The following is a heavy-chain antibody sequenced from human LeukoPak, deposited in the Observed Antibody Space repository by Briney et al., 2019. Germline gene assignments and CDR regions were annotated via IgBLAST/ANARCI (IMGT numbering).Heavy chain of an antibody. CDR2: VSYDGSNK. D-gene: IGHD1-26*01. CDR3: ATPSPFIVGATTFDY. J-gene: IGHJ4*02. Sequence: GGSLRLSCAASGFSFSSYAMHWVRQAAGKGLEWVAVVSYDGSNKYYADSVKGRFTISRDNSKKTVFLQMNSLRAEDTAVYYCATPSPFIVGATTFDYWGQGTLVTVSS. V-gene: IGHV3-30-3*01. CDR1: GFSFSSYA.